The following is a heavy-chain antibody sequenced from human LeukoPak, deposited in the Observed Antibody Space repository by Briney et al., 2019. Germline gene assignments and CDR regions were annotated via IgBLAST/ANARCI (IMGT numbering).Heavy chain of an antibody. D-gene: IGHD2-2*01. CDR2: ISDSSTYI. Sequence: GGSLRLSCAASGLTFSSCSMNWVRQAPGKGLEWVSSISDSSTYIHYADSVRGRFTISRDNARNSLYLQMNSLRAEDTAVYYCARDGRHCSSSNCYLDSWGQGTLVTVSS. CDR1: GLTFSSCS. CDR3: ARDGRHCSSSNCYLDS. V-gene: IGHV3-21*01. J-gene: IGHJ4*02.